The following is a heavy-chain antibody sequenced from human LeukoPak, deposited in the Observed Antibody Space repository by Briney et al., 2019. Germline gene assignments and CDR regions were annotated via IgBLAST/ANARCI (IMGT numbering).Heavy chain of an antibody. J-gene: IGHJ4*02. CDR3: ASGAVAGLAY. V-gene: IGHV6-1*01. D-gene: IGHD6-19*01. Sequence: SQTLSLTCAISGDSVSSNSNAWNWIRQSPSRGLEWLGRTYYRSKWYNDYAISVKSRITINPDTSKNQFSLQLNSVTPGDTAVYYCASGAVAGLAYWGQGTLVSVSS. CDR1: GDSVSSNSNA. CDR2: TYYRSKWYN.